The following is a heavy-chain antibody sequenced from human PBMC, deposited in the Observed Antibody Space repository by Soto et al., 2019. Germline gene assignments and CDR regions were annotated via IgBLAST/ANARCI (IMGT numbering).Heavy chain of an antibody. J-gene: IGHJ4*02. V-gene: IGHV3-30*18. CDR2: ISYDGSNK. D-gene: IGHD3-22*01. CDR1: GFTFSSYG. Sequence: QVQLVESGGGVVQPGRSLRLSCAASGFTFSSYGMHWVRQAPGKGLEWVAVISYDGSNKYYADSVKGRFTISRDNSKNTLYLQMNSLRAEDTAVYYCAKDGRYLGLFLALDYWGQGTLVTVSS. CDR3: AKDGRYLGLFLALDY.